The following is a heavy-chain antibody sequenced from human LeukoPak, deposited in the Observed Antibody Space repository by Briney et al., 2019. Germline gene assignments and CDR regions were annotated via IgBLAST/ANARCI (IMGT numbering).Heavy chain of an antibody. Sequence: SGGSLRLSCAPSGFTFSDYYMSWIRQAPGKGLKWVSYISSSGSTIYYADSVKGRFTISRDNAKNSLYLQMNSLRSADTAVYYCARGGSSWYSPRYYYYYIDVWGKGTTVTISS. D-gene: IGHD6-13*01. CDR1: GFTFSDYY. CDR3: ARGGSSWYSPRYYYYYIDV. CDR2: ISSSGSTI. V-gene: IGHV3-11*04. J-gene: IGHJ6*03.